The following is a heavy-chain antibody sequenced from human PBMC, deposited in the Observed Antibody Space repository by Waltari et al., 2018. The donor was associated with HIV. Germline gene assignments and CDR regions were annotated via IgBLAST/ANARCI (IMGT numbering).Heavy chain of an antibody. CDR2: VRYDGSNK. J-gene: IGHJ4*02. CDR3: ARDPSPPILYDILTGYYFDY. D-gene: IGHD3-9*01. V-gene: IGHV3-30*02. CDR1: GFPFTPYA. Sequence: QVQLVESGGGVVQPGGSLRLSCAASGFPFTPYAMHWVRQAPGKGLEGVAFVRYDGSNKYYADSVKGRFTISRDNSKNTLYLQMNSLRADDTAVYYCARDPSPPILYDILTGYYFDYWGQGTLVTVSS.